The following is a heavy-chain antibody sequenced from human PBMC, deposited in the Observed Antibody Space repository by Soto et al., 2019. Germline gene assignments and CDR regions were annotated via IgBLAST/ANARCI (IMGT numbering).Heavy chain of an antibody. CDR1: GLTFSNYG. J-gene: IGHJ3*01. D-gene: IGHD6-19*01. Sequence: GGSLRLSCAASGLTFSNYGMNWVRQAPGKGLEWVGGISGTGGSAYHADSVKGRLTISRDNSKNTLSLQMYSLRAEDTAIYYCVKEGSGWDSRGSFDFWGRGTMVTVSS. V-gene: IGHV3-23*01. CDR2: ISGTGGSA. CDR3: VKEGSGWDSRGSFDF.